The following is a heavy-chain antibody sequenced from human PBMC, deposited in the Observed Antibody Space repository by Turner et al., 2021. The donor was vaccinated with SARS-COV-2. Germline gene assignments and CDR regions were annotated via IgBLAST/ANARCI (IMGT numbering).Heavy chain of an antibody. CDR1: GGSFSGYY. J-gene: IGHJ6*02. CDR3: ARGIKGVLMSGSYYYYGMDV. D-gene: IGHD1-26*01. Sequence: QVQLHKWVAGLFMPSETLSLTCAVYGGSFSGYYWTWIRQPPGKGLEWIGEIKHSGSNNYNPSLKSRVTISVDTYKNKFSLKMSSVTAADTAVYYCARGIKGVLMSGSYYYYGMDVWGQGTTVTVSS. V-gene: IGHV4-34*01. CDR2: IKHSGSN.